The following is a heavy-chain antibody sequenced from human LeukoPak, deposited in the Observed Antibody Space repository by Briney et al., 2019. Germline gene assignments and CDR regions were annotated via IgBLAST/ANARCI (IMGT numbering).Heavy chain of an antibody. CDR2: TYYRSKWNS. Sequence: SQTLSLTCVISGDSVSSNSASWNWIRQSPSRGLEWLGRTYYRSKWNSDYAVSVKSRIIINPDTSKNQFSLHLNSVPPEDTAVYYCARDPDSGYEWGPFDTWGQGTLVTVSS. D-gene: IGHD5-12*01. J-gene: IGHJ5*02. V-gene: IGHV6-1*01. CDR3: ARDPDSGYEWGPFDT. CDR1: GDSVSSNSAS.